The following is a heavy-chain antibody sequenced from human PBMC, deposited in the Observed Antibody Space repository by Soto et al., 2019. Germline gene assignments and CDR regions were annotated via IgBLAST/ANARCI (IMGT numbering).Heavy chain of an antibody. Sequence: VGSLRLSCAAPGFTFSSYGMHWVRQAPGKGLEWVAVIWYDGSNKYYADSVKGRFTISRDNSKNTLYLQMNSLRAEDTAVYYCASGKNNWFDPWGQGTLVTVSS. CDR1: GFTFSSYG. J-gene: IGHJ5*02. D-gene: IGHD1-26*01. CDR2: IWYDGSNK. V-gene: IGHV3-33*01. CDR3: ASGKNNWFDP.